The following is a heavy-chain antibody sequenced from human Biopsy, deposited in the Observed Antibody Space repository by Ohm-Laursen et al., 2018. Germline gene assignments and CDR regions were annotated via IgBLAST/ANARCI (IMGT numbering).Heavy chain of an antibody. CDR1: GDSIRNYY. D-gene: IGHD1-26*01. Sequence: SETLSLTCPVSGDSIRNYYWSWIRQAAGKGLEWIGRIYPGGGTIYNPPLKSRVTMSVDTSKNHFSLNLNSVTAADTAVYYCARHAPSYSGSYWRYFDLWGRGTLVTVSS. J-gene: IGHJ2*01. CDR3: ARHAPSYSGSYWRYFDL. CDR2: IYPGGGT. V-gene: IGHV4-4*07.